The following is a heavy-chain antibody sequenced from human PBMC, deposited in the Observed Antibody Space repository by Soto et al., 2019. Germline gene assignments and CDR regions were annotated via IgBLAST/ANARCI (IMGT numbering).Heavy chain of an antibody. V-gene: IGHV3-53*01. CDR3: ARDWSKFSYNYPYYYAMDA. CDR2: LYSSGTT. D-gene: IGHD5-18*01. Sequence: GGSLRLSCTVSGFSVTNSHINWVRQAPGKGLEWVSILYSSGTTYYADSVRGRFTVSRDDSKNTLFLHMNSLRADDTAVYYCARDWSKFSYNYPYYYAMDAWGQGTTVTV. CDR1: GFSVTNSH. J-gene: IGHJ6*02.